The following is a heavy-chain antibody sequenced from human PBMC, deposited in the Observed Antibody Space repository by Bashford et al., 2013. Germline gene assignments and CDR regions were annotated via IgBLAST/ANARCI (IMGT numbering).Heavy chain of an antibody. CDR1: GLTISNHG. Sequence: GSLRLSCAASGLTISNHGMSWVRQAPGKGLEWVSGISGSGTTTYYADSVKDRFTISRDNSKDTVYLQMNSLRAEDTAVYYCAKPLPGITMSGAPFYYGMDVWGQGTTVTVSS. CDR2: ISGSGTTT. D-gene: IGHD3-3*01. CDR3: AKPLPGITMSGAPFYYGMDV. J-gene: IGHJ6*02. V-gene: IGHV3-23*01.